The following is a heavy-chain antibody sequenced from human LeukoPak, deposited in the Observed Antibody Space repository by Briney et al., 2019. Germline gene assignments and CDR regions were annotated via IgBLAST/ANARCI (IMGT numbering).Heavy chain of an antibody. V-gene: IGHV3-23*01. D-gene: IGHD2-2*01. CDR2: ISGSGGST. CDR3: AKDSGYCSSTSCYSGDY. CDR1: GFTFSSYA. Sequence: GGSLRLSCAASGFTFSSYAVSWARQAPGKGLEWVSAISGSGGSTYYADSVKGRFTISRDNSKNTLYLQMNSLRAEDTAVYYCAKDSGYCSSTSCYSGDYWGQGTLVTVSS. J-gene: IGHJ4*02.